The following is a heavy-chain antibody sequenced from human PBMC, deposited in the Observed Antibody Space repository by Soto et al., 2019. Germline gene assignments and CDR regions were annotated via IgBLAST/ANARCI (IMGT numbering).Heavy chain of an antibody. D-gene: IGHD6-6*01. V-gene: IGHV4-31*02. J-gene: IGHJ4*02. Sequence: WTWIRQHPGKGLEWIGYIYYSGSTYYSPSLKSRVTMSLDASNNQFSLKLNSVTAADTAIYYCARDGYSTSFWGQGTLVTVSS. CDR3: ARDGYSTSF. CDR2: IYYSGST.